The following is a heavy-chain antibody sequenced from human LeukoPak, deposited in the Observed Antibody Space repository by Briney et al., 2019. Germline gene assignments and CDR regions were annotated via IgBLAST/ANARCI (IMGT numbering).Heavy chain of an antibody. CDR2: IYYSGST. CDR3: ARMGRSYYDILTGYDY. J-gene: IGHJ4*02. CDR1: GGSISSYY. Sequence: PSEPLSLTCTVSGGSISSYYWSWIRQPPGKGLEWIGYIYYSGSTNYNPSLKSQVTISVDTSKNQFSLKLSSVTAADTAVYYCARMGRSYYDILTGYDYWGQGTLVTVSS. V-gene: IGHV4-59*01. D-gene: IGHD3-9*01.